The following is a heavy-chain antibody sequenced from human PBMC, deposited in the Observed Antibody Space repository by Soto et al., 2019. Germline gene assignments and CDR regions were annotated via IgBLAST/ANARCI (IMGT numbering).Heavy chain of an antibody. CDR2: IWYDGSNK. D-gene: IGHD3-9*01. Sequence: GGSLRLSCAASGFTFSSYGMHWVRQAPGKGLEWVAVIWYDGSNKYYADSVKGRFTISRDNSKNTLYLQMNSLRAEDTAAYYCARDTYYDILTGYYSPKPRLDYWGQGTLVTVSS. V-gene: IGHV3-33*01. CDR1: GFTFSSYG. J-gene: IGHJ4*02. CDR3: ARDTYYDILTGYYSPKPRLDY.